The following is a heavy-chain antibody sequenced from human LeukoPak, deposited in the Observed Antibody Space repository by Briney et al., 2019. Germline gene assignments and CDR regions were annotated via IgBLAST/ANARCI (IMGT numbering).Heavy chain of an antibody. CDR1: GFNFDLYA. V-gene: IGHV3-21*01. D-gene: IGHD1-1*01. Sequence: GGSLRLSCVASGFNFDLYAMSWVRQAPGKGLEWLSAISRYDDYIYYAASVRGRFTISRDNARNSLFLQMNSLRAEDTAVYYCVRGAQLPGIDYWGQGTLVTVS. CDR2: ISRYDDYI. J-gene: IGHJ4*02. CDR3: VRGAQLPGIDY.